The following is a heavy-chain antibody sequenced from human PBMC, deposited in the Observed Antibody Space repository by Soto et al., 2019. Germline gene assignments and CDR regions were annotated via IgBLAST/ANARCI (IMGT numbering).Heavy chain of an antibody. Sequence: GGSLRLSCAASGFTFSNYSMNWVRQAPGKGLEWVSSISSSGTYIYYADSVKGRFTISRDNAKNSLYLQMNSLRAEDTAVYYCARAEPGYYDFWSGFFPPFDYWGQGTLVTVSS. CDR1: GFTFSNYS. J-gene: IGHJ4*02. CDR3: ARAEPGYYDFWSGFFPPFDY. V-gene: IGHV3-21*01. D-gene: IGHD3-3*01. CDR2: ISSSGTYI.